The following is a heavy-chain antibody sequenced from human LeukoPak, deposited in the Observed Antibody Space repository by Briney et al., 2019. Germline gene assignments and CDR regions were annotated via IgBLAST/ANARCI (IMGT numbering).Heavy chain of an antibody. V-gene: IGHV3-7*03. CDR1: GFALSSQW. Sequence: GGSLRLSCAASGFALSSQWMTWVRQVPGRGPEWVANVNRDGSETYYLDSVKGRFTISKDNAKNSLYLQMNSLRAEDTALYHCARNNGMDVWGQGTTVIVSS. CDR3: ARNNGMDV. J-gene: IGHJ6*02. CDR2: VNRDGSET.